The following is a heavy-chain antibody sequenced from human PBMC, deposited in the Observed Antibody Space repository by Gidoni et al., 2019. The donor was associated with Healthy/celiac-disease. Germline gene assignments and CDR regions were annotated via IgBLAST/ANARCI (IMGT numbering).Heavy chain of an antibody. D-gene: IGHD6-13*01. J-gene: IGHJ5*02. Sequence: QLQLQESGPGLVKPSETLSLTCTVSGGSISSSSYYWGWIRQPPGKGLEWMGSIYSSGSTYYNPSLKSRVNISVDTSKNQFTMKVSSVTAADTAVYYCARLFSGYSSSWFDPWGQGTLVTVSS. V-gene: IGHV4-39*01. CDR1: GGSISSSSYY. CDR3: ARLFSGYSSSWFDP. CDR2: IYSSGST.